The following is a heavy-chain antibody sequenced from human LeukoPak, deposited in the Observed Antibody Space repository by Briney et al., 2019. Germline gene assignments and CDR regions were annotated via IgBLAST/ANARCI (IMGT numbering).Heavy chain of an antibody. CDR1: GRSLSGYY. CDR2: IYHNGGT. Sequence: SETLSLTCPVSGRSLSGYYCSWIRQPPGKGLEWIGYIYHNGGTNYNPSLQSRLTISVDTSKNQFSLKLSSVTAADTAVYYCARHLRAVAGGRYFDYWGQGTQVTVSS. V-gene: IGHV4-59*08. D-gene: IGHD6-19*01. CDR3: ARHLRAVAGGRYFDY. J-gene: IGHJ4*02.